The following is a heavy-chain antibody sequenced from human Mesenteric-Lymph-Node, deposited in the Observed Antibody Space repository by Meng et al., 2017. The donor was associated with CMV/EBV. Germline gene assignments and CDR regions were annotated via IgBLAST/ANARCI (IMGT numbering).Heavy chain of an antibody. Sequence: SGPTLVKPTQTLTLTCTFSGFSLTTSGVGVGWIRQPPGKALEWLALIYWNDDKRYSPSLESRLTITKDTSKNQVVLTLTNMDPVDTATYYCAHQRHLEWLSPYYHYYGMDVWGQGTTVTVSS. V-gene: IGHV2-5*01. CDR1: GFSLTTSGVG. CDR2: IYWNDDK. D-gene: IGHD3-3*01. J-gene: IGHJ6*02. CDR3: AHQRHLEWLSPYYHYYGMDV.